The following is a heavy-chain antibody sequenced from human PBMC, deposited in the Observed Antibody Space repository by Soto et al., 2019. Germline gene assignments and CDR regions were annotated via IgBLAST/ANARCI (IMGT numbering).Heavy chain of an antibody. J-gene: IGHJ3*01. Sequence: XESLKMSWKGSGCSFTSYVIGWVRQMPGKGPEWMGIIYPGDSDTRYSPSFQGQVTISADKSISTAYLQWSSLKASDTAMYYCARPGPKGAFDFWGQGTMVTVSS. CDR2: IYPGDSDT. CDR1: GCSFTSYV. CDR3: ARPGPKGAFDF. D-gene: IGHD7-27*01. V-gene: IGHV5-51*01.